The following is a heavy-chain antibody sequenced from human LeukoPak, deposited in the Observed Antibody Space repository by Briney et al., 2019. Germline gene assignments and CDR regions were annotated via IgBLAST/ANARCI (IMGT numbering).Heavy chain of an antibody. CDR3: ARGRRAYYGMDV. J-gene: IGHJ6*02. V-gene: IGHV6-1*01. CDR2: TYYRSKWYN. Sequence: SQTLSLTCAISGDSVSRNSAAWNWIRRSPSRGLEWLGRTYYRSKWYNDYAVSVISRITVNPDTSKNQFSLQLNSVTPEDTAVYYCARGRRAYYGMDVWGQGTTVTVSS. CDR1: GDSVSRNSAA. D-gene: IGHD5-24*01.